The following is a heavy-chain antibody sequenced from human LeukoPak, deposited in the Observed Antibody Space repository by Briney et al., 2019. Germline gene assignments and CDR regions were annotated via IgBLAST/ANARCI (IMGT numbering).Heavy chain of an antibody. CDR2: IGGSGGGT. J-gene: IGHJ4*02. CDR1: GFSFYNYA. V-gene: IGHV3-23*01. CDR3: AKGADGSAYYFFDY. Sequence: PGGSLRLSCAASGFSFYNYALNWARQAPGKGLEWVSVIGGSGGGTYYADSVKGRFTIFRDSSKNTLYLQMNNLRAEDTAVYYCAKGADGSAYYFFDYWGQGALVTVSS. D-gene: IGHD3-22*01.